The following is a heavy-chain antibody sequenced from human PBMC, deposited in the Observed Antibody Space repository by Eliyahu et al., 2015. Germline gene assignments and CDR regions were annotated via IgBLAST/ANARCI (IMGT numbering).Heavy chain of an antibody. Sequence: QVQLVQSGAEVKKPGASVKVSCKASGYTFTGYYMXWVRQAPGQGLEWMGWINPNSGGTNYAQKFQGRVTMTRDTSISTAYMELSRLRSDDTAVYYCARNLYCSGGSCYHSNYYFDYWGQGTLVTVSS. J-gene: IGHJ4*02. CDR1: GYTFTGYY. CDR2: INPNSGGT. CDR3: ARNLYCSGGSCYHSNYYFDY. D-gene: IGHD2-15*01. V-gene: IGHV1-2*02.